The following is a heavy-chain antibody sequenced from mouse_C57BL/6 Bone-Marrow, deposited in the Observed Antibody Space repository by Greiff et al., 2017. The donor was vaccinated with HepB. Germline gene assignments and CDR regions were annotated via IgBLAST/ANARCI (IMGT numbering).Heavy chain of an antibody. CDR1: GYTFTSYW. Sequence: QVQLQQPGAELVKPGASVKLSCKASGYTFTSYWMQWVKQRPGQGLEWIGEVDPSDSYTNYNQKFKGKATLTVDTSSSTAYMQLSSLTSEDSAVYYCARGDAYYFDYWGQGTTLTVSS. V-gene: IGHV1-50*01. CDR2: VDPSDSYT. J-gene: IGHJ2*01. CDR3: ARGDAYYFDY.